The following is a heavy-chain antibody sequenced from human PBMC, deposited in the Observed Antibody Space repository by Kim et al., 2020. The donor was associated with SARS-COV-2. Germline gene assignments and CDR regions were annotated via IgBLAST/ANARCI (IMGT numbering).Heavy chain of an antibody. CDR3: IRPYGNADY. CDR1: GFTFSGSS. J-gene: IGHJ4*01. D-gene: IGHD3-10*01. CDR2: IRSRANNFAT. V-gene: IGHV3-73*01. Sequence: GGSLRLSCEASGFTFSGSSIHWVRQASGKGLEWVGRIRSRANNFATDSAESVKGRFTFSRDDSKNTAYVQMDSLKTEDTAVYFCIRPYGNADYWGQGTRVTVSS.